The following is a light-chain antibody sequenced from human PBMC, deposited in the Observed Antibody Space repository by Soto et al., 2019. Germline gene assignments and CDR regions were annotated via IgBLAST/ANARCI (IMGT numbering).Light chain of an antibody. J-gene: IGLJ1*01. CDR3: SSYTISSRGV. V-gene: IGLV2-14*01. CDR2: EVS. Sequence: QSALTQPASVSGSPGQSITISCTGTNSDVGGYNYVSWYQQHPGKAPKLIIYEVSNRPSGVSNRFSGSKSGNTASLTISGLRAEDEADYYCSSYTISSRGVFGTGTKLTVL. CDR1: NSDVGGYNY.